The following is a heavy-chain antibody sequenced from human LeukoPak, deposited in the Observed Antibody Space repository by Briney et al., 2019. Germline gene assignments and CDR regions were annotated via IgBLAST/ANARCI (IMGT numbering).Heavy chain of an antibody. J-gene: IGHJ4*02. CDR3: TTDGVGVEGATYDN. V-gene: IGHV3-15*01. D-gene: IGHD1-26*01. Sequence: GGPLRLSCAASGFTFINAWMAWFAKAPGKGLKGGGRIKAQTHGVTIEYAATVKGRFTRSRDDSKNTLYLQMNSLKTEDTAVYYCTTDGVGVEGATYDNWGQGTLVSVSS. CDR2: IKAQTHGVTI. CDR1: GFTFINAW.